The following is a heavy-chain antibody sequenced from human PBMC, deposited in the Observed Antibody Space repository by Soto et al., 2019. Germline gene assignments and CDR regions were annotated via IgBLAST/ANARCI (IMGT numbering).Heavy chain of an antibody. V-gene: IGHV1-69*13. J-gene: IGHJ4*02. CDR2: IIPIFGTA. CDR3: ASLDYDSSGYRPIYYFDY. CDR1: GGTFSSYA. D-gene: IGHD3-22*01. Sequence: GASVKVSCKASGGTFSSYAISWVRQAPGQGLEWMGGIIPIFGTANYAQKFQGRVTITADESTSTAYMELSSLRSEDTAVYYCASLDYDSSGYRPIYYFDYWGQGTLVTVSS.